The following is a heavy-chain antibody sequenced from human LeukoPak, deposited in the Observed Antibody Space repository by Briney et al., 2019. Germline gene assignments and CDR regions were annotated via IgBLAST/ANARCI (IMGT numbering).Heavy chain of an antibody. D-gene: IGHD1-14*01. CDR1: GYSFTNYW. CDR2: IDPSDSYT. Sequence: AESLKISCKGSGYSFTNYWINWVRQMPGKGLEWMGRIDPSDSYTNYSPSFQGHVTISTDKSINTAYVQWSSLKASDTAMYYCAKSSGNNPLDYWGQGSLVTVSS. V-gene: IGHV5-10-1*01. J-gene: IGHJ4*02. CDR3: AKSSGNNPLDY.